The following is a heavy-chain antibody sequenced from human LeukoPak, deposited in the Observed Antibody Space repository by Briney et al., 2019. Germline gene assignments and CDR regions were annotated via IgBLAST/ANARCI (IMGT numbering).Heavy chain of an antibody. CDR3: AKKMTTSRGGRYYFDY. CDR1: GYTFTSYD. V-gene: IGHV1-8*01. D-gene: IGHD4-17*01. Sequence: ASVKVSCKASGYTFTSYDINWVRQATGQGLEWMGWMNPNSGNTGYAQKFQGRVTMTRNTSISTAYMELSSLRSEDTAVYYCAKKMTTSRGGRYYFDYWGRGTLVTVSS. CDR2: MNPNSGNT. J-gene: IGHJ4*02.